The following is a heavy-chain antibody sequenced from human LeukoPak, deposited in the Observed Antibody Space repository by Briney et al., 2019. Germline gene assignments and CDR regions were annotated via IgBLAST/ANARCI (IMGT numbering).Heavy chain of an antibody. CDR3: ARFSDGRGYNYGYFIDY. D-gene: IGHD5-18*01. V-gene: IGHV3-53*01. J-gene: IGHJ4*02. Sequence: GGSLRLSCAASKFTLSNNYMTWVRQAPGEGLDWVSVIYSGGTTYYADSVKGRFTISRDSAKNSLYLQMNSLRAEDTAVYYCARFSDGRGYNYGYFIDYWGQGTLVTVSS. CDR2: IYSGGTT. CDR1: KFTLSNNY.